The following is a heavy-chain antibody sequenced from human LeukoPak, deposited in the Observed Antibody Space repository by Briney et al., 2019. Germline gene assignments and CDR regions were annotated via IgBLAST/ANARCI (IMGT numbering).Heavy chain of an antibody. CDR3: AREGQQLVLGFDY. CDR2: ISGSGGST. Sequence: PGGSLRLSCTASGFTFTNYAMSWVRQAPGKGLEWVSGISGSGGSTYYADSVKGRFTISRDNSKNTLYLQMYSLRAEDTAVYYCAREGQQLVLGFDYWGQGTLVTVSS. V-gene: IGHV3-23*01. D-gene: IGHD6-13*01. J-gene: IGHJ4*02. CDR1: GFTFTNYA.